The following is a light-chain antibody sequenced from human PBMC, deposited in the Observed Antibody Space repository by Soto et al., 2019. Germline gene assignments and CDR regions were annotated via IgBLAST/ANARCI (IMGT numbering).Light chain of an antibody. V-gene: IGLV1-44*01. Sequence: QSALTQPPSASGTPGQRVTISCSGSSSNIGSNTVNWYRQLPGTAPKLLIYNSNLRPSGVPDRFSGSKSGTSASLAISGLQSGDEADYYCASWDDSLNGHAVFGGGTQLTVL. CDR3: ASWDDSLNGHAV. CDR1: SSNIGSNT. CDR2: NSN. J-gene: IGLJ7*01.